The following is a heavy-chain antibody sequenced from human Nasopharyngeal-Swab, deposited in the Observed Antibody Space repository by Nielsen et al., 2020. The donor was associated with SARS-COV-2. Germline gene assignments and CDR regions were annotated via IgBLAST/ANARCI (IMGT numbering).Heavy chain of an antibody. V-gene: IGHV3-49*03. CDR2: IRSKAYGGTT. D-gene: IGHD3-3*01. Sequence: GESLKISCTASGFTFGDYAMSWFRQAPGKGPEWVGFIRSKAYGGTTEYAASVKGRFTISRDDSISIAYLQMNSLKTEDTAVYYCTRDLDFWSGYARLTYYYGMDVWGQGTTVTVSS. CDR3: TRDLDFWSGYARLTYYYGMDV. J-gene: IGHJ6*02. CDR1: GFTFGDYA.